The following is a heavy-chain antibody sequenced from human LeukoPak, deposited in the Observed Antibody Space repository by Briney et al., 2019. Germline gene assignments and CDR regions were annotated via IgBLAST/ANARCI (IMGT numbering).Heavy chain of an antibody. CDR1: GFTFSDHC. Sequence: HPGGSLRLSCAASGFTFSDHCMDWVRQAPGKGLEWVGRTRNKANSYTTEYAVSVKGRFTISRDDSKNSLYLQMNSLKTEDTAVYYCARGRVTTLYYFDYWGQGTLVTVSS. D-gene: IGHD4-17*01. CDR3: ARGRVTTLYYFDY. V-gene: IGHV3-72*01. CDR2: TRNKANSYTT. J-gene: IGHJ4*02.